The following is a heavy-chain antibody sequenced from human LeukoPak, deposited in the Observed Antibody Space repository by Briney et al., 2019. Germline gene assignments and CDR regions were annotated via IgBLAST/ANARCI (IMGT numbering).Heavy chain of an antibody. J-gene: IGHJ4*02. V-gene: IGHV3-21*01. CDR2: ISSSSSYI. CDR3: ARGVEVAVPFDY. D-gene: IGHD6-19*01. CDR1: GFTFSSYS. Sequence: GGSLRLSCAASGFTFSSYSMNWVRQAPGKGLEWVSSISSSSSYIYYADSVKGRFTISRDNAKNSLYQQMNSLRAEDTAVYYCARGVEVAVPFDYWGQGTLVTVSS.